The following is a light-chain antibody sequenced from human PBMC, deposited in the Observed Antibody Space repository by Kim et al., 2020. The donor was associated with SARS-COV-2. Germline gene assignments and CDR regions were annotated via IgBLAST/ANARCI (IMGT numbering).Light chain of an antibody. J-gene: IGLJ2*01. V-gene: IGLV2-8*01. CDR1: TSGVGANNY. CDR2: ELT. Sequence: QSALTKHHSGSGSPGQSIAISCTGTTSGVGANNYFSWYQQYPGRAPKLILYELTKRPSGVPDRFSGSKSGNTASLTVSGLQAEDEAHYYCSSYAGTNDVRFGGGTQLTVL. CDR3: SSYAGTNDVR.